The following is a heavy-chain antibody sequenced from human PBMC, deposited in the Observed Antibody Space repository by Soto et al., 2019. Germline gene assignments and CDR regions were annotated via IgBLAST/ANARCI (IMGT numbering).Heavy chain of an antibody. J-gene: IGHJ6*04. Sequence: ASVKVSCKASGYTFTSYGISWVRQAPGQGLEWMGWIRAYNGNTNYAQKHQGRVTMTTDTSTSTAYMELRSLRSDDTAVYYSARDREWLGELLPPYYGMDVGGKGTTVTVSS. D-gene: IGHD3-10*01. CDR2: IRAYNGNT. CDR3: ARDREWLGELLPPYYGMDV. CDR1: GYTFTSYG. V-gene: IGHV1-18*01.